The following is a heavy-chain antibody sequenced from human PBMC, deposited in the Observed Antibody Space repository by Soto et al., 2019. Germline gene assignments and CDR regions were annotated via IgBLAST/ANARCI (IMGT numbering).Heavy chain of an antibody. CDR3: AREMTIFGVAPGGGVDV. CDR1: GGSINTFDFS. J-gene: IGHJ6*02. Sequence: SETLSLTCAVSGGSINTFDFSWSWIRQPPGRGLEWIGSIYQSGRTYYIPSLKSRVTMSLEKSKNQFSLKINSVVAADTAIYYCAREMTIFGVAPGGGVDVWRQGTTVTVSS. D-gene: IGHD3-3*01. CDR2: IYQSGRT. V-gene: IGHV4-30-2*01.